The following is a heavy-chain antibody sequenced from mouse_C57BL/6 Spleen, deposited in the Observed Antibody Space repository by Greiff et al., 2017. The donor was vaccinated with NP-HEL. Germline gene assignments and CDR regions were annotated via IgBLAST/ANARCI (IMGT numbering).Heavy chain of an antibody. Sequence: VKLMESGAELARPGASVKMSCKASGYTFTSYTMHWVKQRPGQGLEWIGYINPSSGYTKYNQKFKDKATLTADKSSSTAYMQLSSLTSEDSAVYYCASGVLFDYWGQGTTLTVSS. D-gene: IGHD1-1*01. J-gene: IGHJ2*01. CDR2: INPSSGYT. CDR3: ASGVLFDY. CDR1: GYTFTSYT. V-gene: IGHV1-4*01.